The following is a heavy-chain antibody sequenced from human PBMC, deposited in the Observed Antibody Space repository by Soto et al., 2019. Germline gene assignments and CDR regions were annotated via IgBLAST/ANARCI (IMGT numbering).Heavy chain of an antibody. J-gene: IGHJ4*02. CDR2: ISAHNGNT. D-gene: IGHD3-10*01. V-gene: IGHV1-18*01. CDR3: ARGGYGGY. Sequence: QVHLVQSGAEVKKPGASVKVSCKASGYTFTSYGITWVRQAPGQGLEWMGWISAHNGNTDYAQKLQGRVIVTRDTPTSRAYMELRSLISGDTAVYYCARGGYGGYWGQGALVTVSS. CDR1: GYTFTSYG.